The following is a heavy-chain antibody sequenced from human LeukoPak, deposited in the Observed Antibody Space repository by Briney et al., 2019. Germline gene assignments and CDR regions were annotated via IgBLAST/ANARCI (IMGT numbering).Heavy chain of an antibody. CDR1: GFTVSSYY. CDR2: ISGSGGST. J-gene: IGHJ3*02. Sequence: GGSLRLSCVASGFTVSSYYVSWVRQAPGKGLEWVSAISGSGGSTYYADSVKGRFTISRDNSKNTLYLQMNSLRAEDTAVYYCAKDSRWLQSSGAFDIWGQGTMVTVSS. V-gene: IGHV3-23*01. D-gene: IGHD5-24*01. CDR3: AKDSRWLQSSGAFDI.